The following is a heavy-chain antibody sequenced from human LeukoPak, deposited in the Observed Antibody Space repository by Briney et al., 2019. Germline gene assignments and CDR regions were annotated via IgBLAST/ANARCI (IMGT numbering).Heavy chain of an antibody. V-gene: IGHV3-43D*04. CDR2: ISWDGGST. J-gene: IGHJ6*04. CDR1: GFTFDDYA. D-gene: IGHD4-23*01. CDR3: AKATSSRWADSYYYGMDV. Sequence: GGSLRLSRAASGFTFDDYAMHWVRQAPGKGLEWVSLISWDGGSTYYADSVKGRFTISRDNSKNSLYLQMNSLRAEDTALYYCAKATSSRWADSYYYGMDVWGKGTTVTVSS.